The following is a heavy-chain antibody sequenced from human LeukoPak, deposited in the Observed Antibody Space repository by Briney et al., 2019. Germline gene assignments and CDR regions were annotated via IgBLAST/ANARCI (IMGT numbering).Heavy chain of an antibody. D-gene: IGHD2-8*02. Sequence: GGSLRLSCAASGFTFSTYAMRWVRQAPGKGLEWVSTISANGGSTYYADSVKGRFTISRDNSKDTLYLQMNSLRAEDTGVYYCARKPGPADHYFVCWGQGTLVTVSS. V-gene: IGHV3-23*01. J-gene: IGHJ4*02. CDR2: ISANGGST. CDR1: GFTFSTYA. CDR3: ARKPGPADHYFVC.